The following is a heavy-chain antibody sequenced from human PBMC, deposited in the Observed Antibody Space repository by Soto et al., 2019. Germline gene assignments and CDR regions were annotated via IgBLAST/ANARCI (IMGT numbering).Heavy chain of an antibody. Sequence: QVQLVESGGGVVQPGRSLRLSCAASGFSFSDHALHWVRQAPGKGLEWVAVISYDGMNKRYADSVKGRFTISRDNSKNMLNLQVNSLRVEDTAVFYCSSDTIGSGGGYIDYWGQGTLVTVSS. CDR3: SSDTIGSGGGYIDY. CDR1: GFSFSDHA. D-gene: IGHD3-10*01. CDR2: ISYDGMNK. J-gene: IGHJ4*02. V-gene: IGHV3-30*04.